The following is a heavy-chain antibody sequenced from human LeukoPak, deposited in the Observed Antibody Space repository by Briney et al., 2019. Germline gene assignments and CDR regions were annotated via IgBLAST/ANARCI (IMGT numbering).Heavy chain of an antibody. J-gene: IGHJ5*01. CDR1: GFTFSDYD. D-gene: IGHD2-15*01. CDR2: ISSSGGIM. V-gene: IGHV3-11*04. Sequence: PGGSLRLSCAASGFTFSDYDMSWIRQAPGKGLEWVAKISSSGGIMYYADSLKGRFSISRDNAQKSLYLQKTGLRAEDAALYYCARERIRAAVTGWFDSWGQGTLVTVSS. CDR3: ARERIRAAVTGWFDS.